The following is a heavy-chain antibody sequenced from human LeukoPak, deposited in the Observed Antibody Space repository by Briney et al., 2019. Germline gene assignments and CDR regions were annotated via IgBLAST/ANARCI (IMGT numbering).Heavy chain of an antibody. V-gene: IGHV4-4*07. D-gene: IGHD6-13*01. CDR2: IYTSGST. Sequence: SETLSLTCTVSGGSISSYYWSLIRQPAGKGLEWIGRIYTSGSTNYNPSLKSRVTMSVDTSKNQFSLKLSSVTAADTAVYYCARESLAAAGYAFDIWGQGTMVTVSS. J-gene: IGHJ3*02. CDR3: ARESLAAAGYAFDI. CDR1: GGSISSYY.